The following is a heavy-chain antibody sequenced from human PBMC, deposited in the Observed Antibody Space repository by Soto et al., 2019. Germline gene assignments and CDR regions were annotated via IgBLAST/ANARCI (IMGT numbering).Heavy chain of an antibody. Sequence: SETLSLTCAVYGGSFSGYYWSWIRQPPGKGLEWIGEINHSGSTNYNPSLKSRVTISVDTSKNQFSLKLSSVTAADTAVYYCARSIVPAAPYYFDYWGQGTLVTVSS. J-gene: IGHJ4*02. V-gene: IGHV4-34*01. CDR3: ARSIVPAAPYYFDY. D-gene: IGHD2-2*01. CDR1: GGSFSGYY. CDR2: INHSGST.